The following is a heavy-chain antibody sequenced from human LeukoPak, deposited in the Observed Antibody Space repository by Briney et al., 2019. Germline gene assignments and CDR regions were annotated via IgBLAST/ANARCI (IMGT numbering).Heavy chain of an antibody. J-gene: IGHJ4*02. Sequence: QPGGSLRLSCAASGFIFSNYGMSWVRQAPGKGLEWVSAIRGNAGTTYYADSVQGRFTIFRDNSKNMLYLQMNSLRAEDTAVYYCAKDGRITIFGVVTRGNYYFDYWGQGTLVTVSS. V-gene: IGHV3-23*01. CDR3: AKDGRITIFGVVTRGNYYFDY. CDR1: GFIFSNYG. CDR2: IRGNAGTT. D-gene: IGHD3-3*01.